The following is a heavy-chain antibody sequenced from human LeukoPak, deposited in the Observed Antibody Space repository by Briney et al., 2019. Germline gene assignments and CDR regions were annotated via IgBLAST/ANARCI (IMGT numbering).Heavy chain of an antibody. CDR3: ARKIAVAANWRDWYFDL. D-gene: IGHD6-19*01. V-gene: IGHV3-30*02. CDR1: GFTFSNYG. CDR2: IRYDGSNK. J-gene: IGHJ2*01. Sequence: PGGSLRLSCAASGFTFSNYGMHWVRQAPGKGLEWVAFIRYDGSNKNYADSVKGRFTISRDNSKNTLYLQMNSLRAEDTAVYYCARKIAVAANWRDWYFDLWGRGTLVTVSS.